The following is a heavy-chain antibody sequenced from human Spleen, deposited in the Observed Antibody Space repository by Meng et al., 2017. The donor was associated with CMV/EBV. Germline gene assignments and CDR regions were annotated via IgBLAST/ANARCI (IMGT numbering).Heavy chain of an antibody. Sequence: GESLKISCAASGFTFNTYAMSWVRQAPGKGLEWVSAISGSGGSTYYADSVKGRFTISRDNSKNTLYLQMNSLRAEDTAVYYCARTTFPYDSFDYWGQGTLVTVSS. CDR3: ARTTFPYDSFDY. V-gene: IGHV3-23*01. CDR1: GFTFNTYA. D-gene: IGHD3-22*01. CDR2: ISGSGGST. J-gene: IGHJ4*02.